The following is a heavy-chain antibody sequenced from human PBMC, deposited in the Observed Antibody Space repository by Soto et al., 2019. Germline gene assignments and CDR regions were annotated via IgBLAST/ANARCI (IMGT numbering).Heavy chain of an antibody. CDR3: TRHVDCSGGSCYSGYYYYMDV. V-gene: IGHV3-33*08. D-gene: IGHD2-15*01. Sequence: AGGSLRLSCAASGFTFSSYGMHWVRQAPGEGLEWVAVISSDGSDKYYADSVKGRFTISRDNSKNAAYLQMNSLKTEDTAVYYCTRHVDCSGGSCYSGYYYYMDVWGKGTTVTVSS. CDR2: ISSDGSDK. J-gene: IGHJ6*03. CDR1: GFTFSSYG.